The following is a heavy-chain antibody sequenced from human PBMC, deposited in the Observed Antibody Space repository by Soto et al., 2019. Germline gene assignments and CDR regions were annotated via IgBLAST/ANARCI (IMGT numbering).Heavy chain of an antibody. CDR3: VAREHYYYGMDV. Sequence: GGSLRLSCAASGFNFSGSGMHWVRQASGKGLEWLGRIRGKTNSYATAYAASVKGRFTISRDDSQNTAYLQMSSLKTEDTAVYYCVAREHYYYGMDVWGQGTTVTVSS. D-gene: IGHD5-12*01. CDR2: IRGKTNSYAT. CDR1: GFNFSGSG. J-gene: IGHJ6*02. V-gene: IGHV3-73*01.